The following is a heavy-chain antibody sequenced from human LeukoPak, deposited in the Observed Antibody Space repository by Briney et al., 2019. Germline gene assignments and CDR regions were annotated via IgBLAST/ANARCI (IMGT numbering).Heavy chain of an antibody. V-gene: IGHV1-69*05. CDR1: GDTFNSYG. J-gene: IGHJ4*02. CDR3: ARDLYYYDSGGPDY. CDR2: IIPISRIA. D-gene: IGHD3-22*01. Sequence: GASVKVSCKASGDTFNSYGLSWVRQAHGKGQEWMVIIIPISRIANYAQKFQDIVSINTDESTITVYMELSSLRSDDTAVYYCARDLYYYDSGGPDYWGQGTLVSVSS.